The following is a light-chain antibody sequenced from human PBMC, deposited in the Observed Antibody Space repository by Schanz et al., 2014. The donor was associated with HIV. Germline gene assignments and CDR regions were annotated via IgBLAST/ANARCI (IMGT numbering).Light chain of an antibody. CDR1: QSVSSSY. V-gene: IGKV3D-15*01. Sequence: EIVLTQSPGRLSLSPGERATLSCRASQSVSSSYLAWYQQKPGQAPRLVIYATSTRAAGIPARFSGSGSGTEFTLTISSLQSEDFAVYYCQQYNNWPRTFGQGTKVEIK. J-gene: IGKJ1*01. CDR2: ATS. CDR3: QQYNNWPRT.